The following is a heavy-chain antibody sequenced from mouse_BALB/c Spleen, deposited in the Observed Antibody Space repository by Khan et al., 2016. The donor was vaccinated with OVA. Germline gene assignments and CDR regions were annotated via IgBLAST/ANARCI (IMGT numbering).Heavy chain of an antibody. CDR3: ARTARIKY. V-gene: IGHV3-2*02. CDR2: ISYSGST. CDR1: GYSITSGYG. J-gene: IGHJ2*01. Sequence: VQLKESGPGLVKPSQSLSLTCTVTGYSITSGYGWNWIRQFPGNKLEWMGYISYSGSTNYNPSLKSRISITRDTSKNQFFLQLNYLNTEDTATYYCARTARIKYWGQGTTLTVSS. D-gene: IGHD1-2*01.